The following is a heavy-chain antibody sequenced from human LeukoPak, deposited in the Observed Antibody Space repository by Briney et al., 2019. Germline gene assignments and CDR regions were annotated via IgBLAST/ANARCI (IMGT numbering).Heavy chain of an antibody. V-gene: IGHV4-30-4*01. CDR3: ARGPYGSGSYY. CDR2: IYYSGTT. CDR1: GGSISSGDYY. J-gene: IGHJ4*02. Sequence: SETLSLTCTVTGGSISSGDYYWSWIRQPPGKGLEWIGYIYYSGTTYYNPSLKSRVTISVDTSKNQFSLKLTSVTAADTAVYYCARGPYGSGSYYWGQGTLVTVSS. D-gene: IGHD3-10*01.